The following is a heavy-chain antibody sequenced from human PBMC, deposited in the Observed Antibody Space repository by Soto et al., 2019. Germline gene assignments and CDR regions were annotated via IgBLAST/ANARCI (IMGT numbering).Heavy chain of an antibody. CDR1: GYTFTSYG. D-gene: IGHD6-13*01. CDR3: AASQQFDY. Sequence: QVQLVQSGAEVKKPGASVKVSCKASGYTFTSYGINWVRQAPGQGLEWMGWINTYDGNTKHAQNSLARITMTTDTPTSTAYMELRSLSSDDTAVYYCAASQQFDYWGQGTLVTVSS. CDR2: INTYDGNT. V-gene: IGHV1-18*01. J-gene: IGHJ4*02.